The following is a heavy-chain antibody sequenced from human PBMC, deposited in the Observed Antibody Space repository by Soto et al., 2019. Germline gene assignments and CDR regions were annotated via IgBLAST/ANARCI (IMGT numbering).Heavy chain of an antibody. CDR2: INHSGST. Sequence: SETLSLTCAFYGGSFSGYYWSWIRQPPGKGLEWIGEINHSGSTNYNPSLKSRVTISVDTSKNQFSLKLSSVTAADTAVYYCARGARVRLRFLEWYTDGGYYYYGMDVWGQGTTVTVSS. V-gene: IGHV4-34*01. D-gene: IGHD3-3*01. CDR3: ARGARVRLRFLEWYTDGGYYYYGMDV. CDR1: GGSFSGYY. J-gene: IGHJ6*02.